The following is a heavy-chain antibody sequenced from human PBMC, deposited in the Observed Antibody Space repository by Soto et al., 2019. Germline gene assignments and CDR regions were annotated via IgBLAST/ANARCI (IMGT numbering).Heavy chain of an antibody. CDR3: AGMSYSREYYFDY. Sequence: GGSLRLSCAASGFTFSSYGMHWVRQAPGKGLEWVAVISYDGSNKYYADSVKGRFTISRDNSKNTLYLQMNSLRAEDTAVYYCAGMSYSREYYFDYWGQGTLVTVSS. CDR2: ISYDGSNK. D-gene: IGHD6-19*01. CDR1: GFTFSSYG. V-gene: IGHV3-30*03. J-gene: IGHJ4*02.